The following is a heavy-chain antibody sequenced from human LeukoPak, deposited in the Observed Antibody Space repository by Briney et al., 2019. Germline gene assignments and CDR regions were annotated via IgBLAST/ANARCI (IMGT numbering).Heavy chain of an antibody. V-gene: IGHV1-2*02. CDR3: ARDGRYCSSTSCYGYYFDY. CDR2: ISPNSGGT. D-gene: IGHD2-2*01. Sequence: ASVKVSCKASGYTFTDYYIHWVRQAPGQGLEWMGWISPNSGGTNYAQKFQGRVTMTRDTSISTAYMELSRLRSDDTAVYYCARDGRYCSSTSCYGYYFDYWGQGTLVTVSS. CDR1: GYTFTDYY. J-gene: IGHJ4*02.